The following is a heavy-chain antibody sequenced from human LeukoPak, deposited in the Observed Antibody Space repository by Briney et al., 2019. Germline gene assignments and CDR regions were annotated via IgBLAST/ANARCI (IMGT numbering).Heavy chain of an antibody. CDR2: ISAYNGNT. Sequence: ASVKVSCKASGYTFTSYGISWVRQAPGQGLEWMGWISAYNGNTNYAQKLQGRVTMTTDTSTSTAYMELRSLRSDDTAVYYCVRSYYDSSGYPYYYYMDAWGKGTTVTVSS. CDR3: VRSYYDSSGYPYYYYMDA. V-gene: IGHV1-18*01. J-gene: IGHJ6*03. D-gene: IGHD3-22*01. CDR1: GYTFTSYG.